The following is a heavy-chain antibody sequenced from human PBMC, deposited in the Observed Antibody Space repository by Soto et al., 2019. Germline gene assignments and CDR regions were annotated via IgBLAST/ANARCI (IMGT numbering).Heavy chain of an antibody. CDR3: AKSPAQYCSGGTCYLDY. D-gene: IGHD2-15*01. V-gene: IGHV3-23*01. CDR1: GFTFSSYA. CDR2: ISGSGGST. Sequence: GGSLRLSCAASGFTFSSYAMSWVRQAPGKGLEWVSAISGSGGSTYYADSVKGRFAISRDNSKSTLFLQMNSLRADDTAVYYCAKSPAQYCSGGTCYLDYWGQGTLVTVSS. J-gene: IGHJ4*02.